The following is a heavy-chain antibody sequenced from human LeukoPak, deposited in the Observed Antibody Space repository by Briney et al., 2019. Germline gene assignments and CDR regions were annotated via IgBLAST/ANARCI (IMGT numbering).Heavy chain of an antibody. CDR2: IFPADSDT. D-gene: IGHD5-12*01. J-gene: IGHJ4*02. Sequence: GESLQISCQASGSIFTNFWIAWVRQLPGKGLEWMGIIFPADSDTRYSPSFQGQVTMSADKSITTAYLQWSSLKASDTAIYYCARSGYSGYETDCWGQGTLVTVSS. CDR1: GSIFTNFW. CDR3: ARSGYSGYETDC. V-gene: IGHV5-51*01.